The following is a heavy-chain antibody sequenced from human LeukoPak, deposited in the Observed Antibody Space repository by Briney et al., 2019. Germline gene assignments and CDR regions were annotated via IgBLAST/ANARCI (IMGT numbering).Heavy chain of an antibody. CDR3: ARDSVATSSPRKNWFDP. J-gene: IGHJ5*02. D-gene: IGHD5-12*01. CDR2: ISAYNGNT. V-gene: IGHV1-18*01. Sequence: ASVKVSCKASGYTFTSYGISWVRQAPGQGLEWMGWISAYNGNTNYAQKLQGRVTMTTDTSTSTAYMELRSLRSDDTAVYYCARDSVATSSPRKNWFDPWGQGTLVTVSS. CDR1: GYTFTSYG.